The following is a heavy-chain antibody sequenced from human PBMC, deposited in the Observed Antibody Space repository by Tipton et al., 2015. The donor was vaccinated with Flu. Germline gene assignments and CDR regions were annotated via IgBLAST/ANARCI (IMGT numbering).Heavy chain of an antibody. J-gene: IGHJ6*01. CDR2: FYYGGSP. V-gene: IGHV4-59*12. Sequence: TLSLTCTVSGGSLSSYYWGWIRQPPGKELEWIGNFYYGGSPQYNPSLKSRATISLDTSDTQFSLRLTSVTAADTAVYYCARDRDILTVPYGESFYAVDVWGRRTAV. CDR1: GGSLSSYY. CDR3: ARDRDILTVPYGESFYAVDV. D-gene: IGHD3-9*01.